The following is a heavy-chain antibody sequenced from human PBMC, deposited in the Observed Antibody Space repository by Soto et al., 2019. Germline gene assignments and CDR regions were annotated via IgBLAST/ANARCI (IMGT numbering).Heavy chain of an antibody. CDR2: ISSSSSYI. CDR1: GFTFSSYS. CDR3: ARDAASTDLLLGASFDY. Sequence: GGSLRLSCAASGFTFSSYSMNWVRQAPGKGLEWVSSISSSSSYIYYADSVKGRFTISRDNAKNSLYLQMNSLRAEDTAVYYCARDAASTDLLLGASFDYWGQGTLVTSPQ. V-gene: IGHV3-21*01. J-gene: IGHJ4*02. D-gene: IGHD1-26*01.